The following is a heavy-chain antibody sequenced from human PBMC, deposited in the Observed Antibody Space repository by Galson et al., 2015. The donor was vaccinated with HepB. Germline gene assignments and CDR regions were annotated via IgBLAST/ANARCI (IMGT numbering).Heavy chain of an antibody. D-gene: IGHD2-2*01. CDR3: ARDLDCSSTSCYPSTSYFDY. CDR2: IKQDGSEK. J-gene: IGHJ4*02. V-gene: IGHV3-7*03. CDR1: GFTFSSYW. Sequence: SLRLSCAASGFTFSSYWMSWVRQAPGKGLEWVANIKQDGSEKYYVDSVKGRFTISRDNAKNSLYLQMNSLRAEDTAVYYCARDLDCSSTSCYPSTSYFDYWGQGTLVTVSS.